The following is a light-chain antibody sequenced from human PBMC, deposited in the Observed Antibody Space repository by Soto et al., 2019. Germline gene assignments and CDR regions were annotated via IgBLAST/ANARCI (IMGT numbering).Light chain of an antibody. CDR1: SSDVGGYNY. J-gene: IGLJ1*01. Sequence: QSVLTQPASVSGSPGQSITISCTGTSSDVGGYNYVSWYQQHPGKAPKLMIYEVTNRPSGVSNRFAGSKSGNTASLTISGLQADDEADYYCSSDTSRITYVFGTGTQLTVL. CDR2: EVT. V-gene: IGLV2-14*01. CDR3: SSDTSRITYV.